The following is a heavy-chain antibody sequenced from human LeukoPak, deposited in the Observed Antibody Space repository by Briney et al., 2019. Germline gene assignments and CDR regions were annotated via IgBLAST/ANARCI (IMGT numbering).Heavy chain of an antibody. Sequence: GGSLRLSCAASGFSFSSNGMHWVRQAPGKGLEWVAVIWYDGSNKYYADPVKGRFTISRDNSKNTPDLQMNSLRADDTAVYYCARVSDYSNYFDHWGQGTLVTVSS. CDR2: IWYDGSNK. CDR1: GFSFSSNG. J-gene: IGHJ4*02. D-gene: IGHD4-11*01. CDR3: ARVSDYSNYFDH. V-gene: IGHV3-33*01.